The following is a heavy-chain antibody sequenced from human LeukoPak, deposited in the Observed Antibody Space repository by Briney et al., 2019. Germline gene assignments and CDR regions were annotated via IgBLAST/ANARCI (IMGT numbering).Heavy chain of an antibody. D-gene: IGHD6-13*01. CDR2: INHSGST. V-gene: IGHV4-34*01. J-gene: IGHJ4*02. CDR1: GGSFSGYY. Sequence: PSETLSLTCAVYGGSFSGYYWSWIRQPPGKGLEWIGEINHSGSTNYNPSLKGRVTISVDTSKNQFSLKLSSVTAADTAVYYCARGDPAEYSSSWYRQENYFDYWGQGTLVTVSS. CDR3: ARGDPAEYSSSWYRQENYFDY.